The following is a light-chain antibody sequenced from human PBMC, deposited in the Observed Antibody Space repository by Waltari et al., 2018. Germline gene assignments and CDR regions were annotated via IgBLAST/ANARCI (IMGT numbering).Light chain of an antibody. V-gene: IGLV1-44*01. Sequence: QSVLTPPPSPSGTPGPRVPTSCSASSSNIAGTIHHWYRQVPGTAPKLLIHSNGLRPSGVPDRFSGSKSGTSASLAISGLQAEDEADYYCVAWDDTLSGMVFGGGTKLTVL. J-gene: IGLJ3*02. CDR3: VAWDDTLSGMV. CDR1: SSNIAGTI. CDR2: SNG.